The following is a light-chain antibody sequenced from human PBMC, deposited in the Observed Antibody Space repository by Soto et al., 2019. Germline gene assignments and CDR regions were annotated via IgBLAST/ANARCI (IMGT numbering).Light chain of an antibody. CDR2: SNN. CDR3: AAWDDSLNGYV. V-gene: IGLV1-44*01. Sequence: QSALTQPPSASRTRGQRVTISCSGSSSNIGSNTVNWYQQLPGTAPKLLIYSNNQRPSGVPDRFSGSKSGTSASLAISGLQSEDEADYYCAAWDDSLNGYVFGTGTKVTVL. CDR1: SSNIGSNT. J-gene: IGLJ1*01.